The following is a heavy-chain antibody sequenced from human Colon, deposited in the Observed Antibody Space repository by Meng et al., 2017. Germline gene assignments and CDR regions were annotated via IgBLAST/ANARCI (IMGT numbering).Heavy chain of an antibody. V-gene: IGHV4-4*02. CDR3: ARHGGWHFDY. J-gene: IGHJ4*02. CDR2: IYLSGSP. Sequence: LQESRPGLVGPYGTLSLTSAVSDGSISSSNYWSWVRQPPGKGLEWIGQIYLSGSPSYNPSLESRVTITVDKSKNQLSLRLTSVTAADTAIYYCARHGGWHFDYWGQGTLVTVSS. CDR1: DGSISSSNY. D-gene: IGHD6-19*01.